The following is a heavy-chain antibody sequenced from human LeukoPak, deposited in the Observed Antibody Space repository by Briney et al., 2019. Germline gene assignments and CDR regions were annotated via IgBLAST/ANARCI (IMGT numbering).Heavy chain of an antibody. Sequence: PGGSLRLSCAASGFTFGSYGMHWVRQAPGKGLEWVAVISYDGSNKYYADSVKGRFTISRDNSKNTLYLQMNSLRAEDTAVYYCAKVESSWYAAGRAGGVWGNFDYWGQGTLVTVSS. CDR1: GFTFGSYG. V-gene: IGHV3-30*18. CDR3: AKVESSWYAAGRAGGVWGNFDY. CDR2: ISYDGSNK. J-gene: IGHJ4*02. D-gene: IGHD6-13*01.